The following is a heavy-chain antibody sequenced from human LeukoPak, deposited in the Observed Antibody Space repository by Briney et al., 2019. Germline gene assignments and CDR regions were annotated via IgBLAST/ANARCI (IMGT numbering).Heavy chain of an antibody. CDR3: ARDFENSSGWYPDY. D-gene: IGHD6-19*01. CDR1: GFTFSSYA. J-gene: IGHJ4*02. Sequence: PGGSLRLSCAASGFTFSSYAMHWVRQAPGKGLEWVAVISYDGNNKYYADSVKGRFTISRDNSKNTLYLQMNSLRAEDTAVYYCARDFENSSGWYPDYWGQGTLVTVSS. CDR2: ISYDGNNK. V-gene: IGHV3-30-3*01.